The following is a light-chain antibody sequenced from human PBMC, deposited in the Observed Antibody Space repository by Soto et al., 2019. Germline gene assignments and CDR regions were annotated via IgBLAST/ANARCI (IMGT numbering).Light chain of an antibody. CDR3: QQYNSYPWT. V-gene: IGKV1-5*01. J-gene: IGKJ1*01. CDR1: QSISTW. CDR2: DSS. Sequence: DIQMNQSPSTVSASVGDRVTITCRASQSISTWLAWYQQKSGRAPKLLIYDSSSLESGVPSRFSGSGSGTEFTLTISSLQPDDFATYYCQQYNSYPWTFGQGTKVDIK.